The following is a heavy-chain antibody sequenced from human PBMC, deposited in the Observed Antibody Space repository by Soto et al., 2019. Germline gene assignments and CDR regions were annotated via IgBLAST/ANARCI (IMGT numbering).Heavy chain of an antibody. CDR3: ARVPIAAAGTYYLDY. Sequence: QITLKESGNTLVKPTQTLTLICTFSGFSLSTSGVGVAWIRQPPGKALEWLALIYWDDDKRYSPSLTSRLTITKDTSKNQVVLTMTNMDPVDTAAYYCARVPIAAAGTYYLDYWCQGTLVTVSS. CDR2: IYWDDDK. D-gene: IGHD6-13*01. J-gene: IGHJ4*02. V-gene: IGHV2-5*02. CDR1: GFSLSTSGVG.